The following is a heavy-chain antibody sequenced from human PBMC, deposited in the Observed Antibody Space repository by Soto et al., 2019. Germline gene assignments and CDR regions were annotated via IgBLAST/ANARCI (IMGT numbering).Heavy chain of an antibody. J-gene: IGHJ4*02. CDR2: IYHSGST. D-gene: IGHD3-22*01. CDR1: GGSTSSGDYY. CDR3: ARGGYYYDSSGPIDY. V-gene: IGHV4-30-4*01. Sequence: PSETLSLTCTVSGGSTSSGDYYWSWIRQPPGKGLEWIGYIYHSGSTYYNPSLKSRVTLSVDTSKNQFSLRLSSVTAADTGVYYCARGGYYYDSSGPIDYWGQGTLVTVSS.